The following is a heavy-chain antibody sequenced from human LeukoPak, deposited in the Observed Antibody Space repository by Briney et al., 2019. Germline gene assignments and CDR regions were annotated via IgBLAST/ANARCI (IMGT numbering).Heavy chain of an antibody. D-gene: IGHD3-16*01. CDR2: IIQDGSGK. Sequence: PGGSLRLSCAASGFTFSSYWMGWVRQAPGKGLEWVANIIQDGSGKSYVDSLKGRFTISRDNAKNSLFLQMNSLRAEDTAVYYCARLRSSAHDYWGQGTLVTVSS. V-gene: IGHV3-7*05. CDR1: GFTFSSYW. J-gene: IGHJ4*02. CDR3: ARLRSSAHDY.